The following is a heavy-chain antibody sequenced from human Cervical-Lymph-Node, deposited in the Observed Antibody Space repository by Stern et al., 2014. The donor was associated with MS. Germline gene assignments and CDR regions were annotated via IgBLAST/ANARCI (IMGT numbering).Heavy chain of an antibody. J-gene: IGHJ3*02. D-gene: IGHD1-26*01. CDR1: VFSFNDYY. CDR2: ISTSGTIK. CDR3: ARVGAGDAFDI. Sequence: QLVQSGGGLVKPGGSLRLSCAASVFSFNDYYMSWIRQAPGKGLEWVSYISTSGTIKQYADSVKGRVTISRDNAKNSLSLQMNSLRAEDTAVYYCARVGAGDAFDIWGQGATVTVSS. V-gene: IGHV3-11*01.